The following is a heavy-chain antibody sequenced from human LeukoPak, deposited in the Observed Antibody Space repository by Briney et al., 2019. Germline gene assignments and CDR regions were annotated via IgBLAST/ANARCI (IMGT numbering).Heavy chain of an antibody. J-gene: IGHJ4*02. Sequence: GGSLRLSCAASGFTFSDYYMSWIRQAPGKGLEWVANIKQDGSEKYYVDSVKGRFTISRDNAKNSLYLQMNSLRAEDTAVYYCARSDIVATIADYWGQGTLVTVSS. V-gene: IGHV3-7*03. CDR1: GFTFSDYY. CDR3: ARSDIVATIADY. D-gene: IGHD5-12*01. CDR2: IKQDGSEK.